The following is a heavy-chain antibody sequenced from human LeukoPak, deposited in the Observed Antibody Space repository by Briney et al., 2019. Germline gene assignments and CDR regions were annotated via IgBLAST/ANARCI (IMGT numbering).Heavy chain of an antibody. Sequence: GGSLRLSCAVSGFTFSSYSMNWVRQAPGKGLEWVSYISSSSSTKYYADSVKGRFTISRDNANNSLYLQMNSLRAKDTAVYYCASGAEGYVFDPWGQGTLVTVSS. J-gene: IGHJ5*02. CDR3: ASGAEGYVFDP. CDR1: GFTFSSYS. CDR2: ISSSSSTK. V-gene: IGHV3-48*01. D-gene: IGHD5-12*01.